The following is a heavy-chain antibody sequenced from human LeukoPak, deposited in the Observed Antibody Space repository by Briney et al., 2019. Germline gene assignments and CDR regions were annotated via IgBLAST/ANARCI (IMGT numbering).Heavy chain of an antibody. CDR1: KFTFSNYG. CDR2: ISSDGGTK. D-gene: IGHD3-10*01. J-gene: IGHJ4*02. V-gene: IGHV3-30*18. Sequence: GGSLRLSCTASKFTFSNYGMQWVRQAPGKGLEWVAVISSDGGTKYYADSVKGRFTLSKDNSRNTLDLQMNSLGPEDTAVYYCAKEYDSGGYGAYFDYWGQGTLVTVSS. CDR3: AKEYDSGGYGAYFDY.